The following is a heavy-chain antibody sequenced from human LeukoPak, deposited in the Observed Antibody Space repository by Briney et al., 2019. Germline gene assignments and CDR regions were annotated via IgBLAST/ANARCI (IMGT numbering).Heavy chain of an antibody. D-gene: IGHD6-13*01. CDR1: GFTLTAYT. Sequence: GGSLRLSCAASGFTLTAYTIGWVRQVPGKGLEWVSAISGSGGSTYYADSVKGRFTISRDNSKNTLYLQMNSLRAEDTAVYYCAKDGRRFSSSLTYFDYWGQGTLVTVSS. CDR2: ISGSGGST. J-gene: IGHJ4*02. V-gene: IGHV3-23*01. CDR3: AKDGRRFSSSLTYFDY.